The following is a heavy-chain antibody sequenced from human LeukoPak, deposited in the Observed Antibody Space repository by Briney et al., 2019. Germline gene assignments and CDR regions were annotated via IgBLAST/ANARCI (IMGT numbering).Heavy chain of an antibody. D-gene: IGHD2-21*01. CDR2: IYYSGST. Sequence: SETLSLTCTVSGGSISSSSYYWGWIRQPPGKGLEWIGSIYYSGSTYYNPSLKSRVTISVDTPKNQFSLKLSSVTAADTAVYYCARRVVAIYYFDYWGQGTLVTVSS. CDR3: ARRVVAIYYFDY. CDR1: GGSISSSSYY. V-gene: IGHV4-39*01. J-gene: IGHJ4*02.